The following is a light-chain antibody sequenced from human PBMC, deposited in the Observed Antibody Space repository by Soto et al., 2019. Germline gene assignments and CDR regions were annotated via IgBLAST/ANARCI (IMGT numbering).Light chain of an antibody. CDR3: QHRSSWPRS. Sequence: EIVLTQSPGTLSLSPGERATLSCRASQSVSSSYLAWYQQKHGQAPRLLIYGASSRATGIPDRFSGSGSGTDFTLTISRLEPEDVAVYYCQHRSSWPRSFGRGTKVDIK. CDR1: QSVSSSY. J-gene: IGKJ1*01. CDR2: GAS. V-gene: IGKV3D-20*02.